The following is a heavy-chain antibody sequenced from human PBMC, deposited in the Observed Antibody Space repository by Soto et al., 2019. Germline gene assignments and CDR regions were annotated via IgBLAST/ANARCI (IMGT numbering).Heavy chain of an antibody. CDR3: SSPKQHTNPSAALDI. Sequence: RQKPGQGLEWMGIIYPGDSDTKYSTPFQGQVTLTADKSISTAYLQLSSLKASDTAMYFCSSPKQHTNPSAALDIRGQAPLLTVSS. J-gene: IGHJ3*02. V-gene: IGHV5-51*01. CDR2: IYPGDSDT. D-gene: IGHD2-21*01.